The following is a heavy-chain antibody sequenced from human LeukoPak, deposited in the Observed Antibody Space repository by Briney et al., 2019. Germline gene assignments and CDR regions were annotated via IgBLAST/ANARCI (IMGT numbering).Heavy chain of an antibody. D-gene: IGHD3-16*01. J-gene: IGHJ5*02. CDR2: INHSGST. CDR1: DGSFSGYY. Sequence: SETLSLTCAVYDGSFSGYYWSWIRQPPGKGLEWIGEINHSGSTNYNPSLKSRVTMSVDTSKNQFSLKLSSVTAADTAVYSCARGSLRGEFDPWGQGTLVTVSS. V-gene: IGHV4-34*01. CDR3: ARGSLRGEFDP.